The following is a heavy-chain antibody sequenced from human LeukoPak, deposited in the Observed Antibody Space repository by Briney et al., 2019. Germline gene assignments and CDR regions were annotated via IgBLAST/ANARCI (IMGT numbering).Heavy chain of an antibody. Sequence: SETLSLTCTVSGGSIGSYYWSWIRQPPGKGLEWIGYIYYSGTTNYNPSLKRRVTISASPSKTHSSLTLTSMTAADTAVYYCATRGDYSDTSGTSYDALDIWGQGTMVTVSS. J-gene: IGHJ3*02. CDR3: ATRGDYSDTSGTSYDALDI. D-gene: IGHD3-22*01. CDR1: GGSIGSYY. V-gene: IGHV4-59*12. CDR2: IYYSGTT.